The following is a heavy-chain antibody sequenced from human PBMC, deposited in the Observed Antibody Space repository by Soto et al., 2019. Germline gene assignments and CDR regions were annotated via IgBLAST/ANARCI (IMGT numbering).Heavy chain of an antibody. CDR2: INPNSGGT. D-gene: IGHD5-12*01. V-gene: IGHV1-2*02. CDR3: ARESDPLGGYAPYFDY. CDR1: GYTFTGYY. Sequence: ASVKVSCKASGYTFTGYYMHWVRQAPGQGLEWMGWINPNSGGTNYAQKFQGRVTMTRDTSISTAYMGLSRLRSDDTAVYYCARESDPLGGYAPYFDYWGQGTLVTVS. J-gene: IGHJ4*02.